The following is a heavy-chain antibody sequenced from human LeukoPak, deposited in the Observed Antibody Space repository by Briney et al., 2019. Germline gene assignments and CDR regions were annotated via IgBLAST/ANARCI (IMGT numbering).Heavy chain of an antibody. CDR3: ARLQRITMNAFDI. CDR1: GGSFSGYY. J-gene: IGHJ3*02. Sequence: SETLSLTCAVYGGSFSGYYWSWIRQPPGKGLEWIGEINHSGSTNYNPSLKSRVTISVDTSKNQFSLKLRSVTAADTAVYYCARLQRITMNAFDIWGQGTMATVSS. CDR2: INHSGST. D-gene: IGHD3-22*01. V-gene: IGHV4-34*01.